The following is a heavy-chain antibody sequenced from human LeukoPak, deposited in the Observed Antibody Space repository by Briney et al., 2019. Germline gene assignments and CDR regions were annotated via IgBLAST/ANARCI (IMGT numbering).Heavy chain of an antibody. Sequence: GGSLRLSCAASGFIFSDYYMSWIRQAPGKGPEWVSYITGSGSIIYYVDSVKGRFTISRDSAKNSLYLQMNSLRVEDTAVYYCARESDSSGYDGNWFDPWGQGTLVTVSS. CDR1: GFIFSDYY. CDR2: ITGSGSII. V-gene: IGHV3-11*04. J-gene: IGHJ5*02. CDR3: ARESDSSGYDGNWFDP. D-gene: IGHD3-22*01.